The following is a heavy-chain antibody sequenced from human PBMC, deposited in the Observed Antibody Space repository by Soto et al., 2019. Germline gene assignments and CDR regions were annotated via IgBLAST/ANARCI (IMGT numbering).Heavy chain of an antibody. CDR3: ARAYYYDSSGYYPR. CDR1: GGTFSSYA. V-gene: IGHV1-69*13. CDR2: IIPIFGTA. Sequence: SVKVSCKASGGTFSSYAISWVRQAPGQGLEWMGGIIPIFGTANYAQKFQGRVTITADESTSTAYMELSSLRSGDTAVYYCARAYYYDSSGYYPRWGQGTLVTVSS. D-gene: IGHD3-22*01. J-gene: IGHJ4*02.